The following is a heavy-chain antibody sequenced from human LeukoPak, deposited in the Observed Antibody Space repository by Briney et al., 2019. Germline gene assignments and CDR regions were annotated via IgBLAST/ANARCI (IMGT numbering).Heavy chain of an antibody. D-gene: IGHD2-2*01. V-gene: IGHV1-69-2*01. Sequence: ATVKLSCKVSGYTFTDYYMHWVPQAPGKGLEWMGLVDPEDGETIYAEKFQGRVTITADTSTDTAYMELSSLRSEDTAVYYCATAAYNAFDIWGQGTMVTVSS. J-gene: IGHJ3*02. CDR3: ATAAYNAFDI. CDR2: VDPEDGET. CDR1: GYTFTDYY.